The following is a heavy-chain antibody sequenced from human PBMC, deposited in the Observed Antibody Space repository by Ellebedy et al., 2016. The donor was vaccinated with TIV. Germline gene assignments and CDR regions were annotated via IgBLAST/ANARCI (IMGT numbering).Heavy chain of an antibody. V-gene: IGHV3-11*06. CDR1: GFTFSDCY. D-gene: IGHD3-10*01. CDR2: ISSSSSYT. J-gene: IGHJ4*02. CDR3: ARLARAGVRYYFDY. Sequence: PGGSLRLSCAASGFTFSDCYMSWIRQAPGKGLEWVSYISSSSSYTNYADSVKGRFTISRDNAKNSLYLQMNSLRAEDTAVYYCARLARAGVRYYFDYWGQGTLVTVSS.